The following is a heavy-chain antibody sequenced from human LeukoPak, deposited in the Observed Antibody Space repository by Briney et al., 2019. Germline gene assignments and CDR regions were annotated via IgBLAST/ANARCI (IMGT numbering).Heavy chain of an antibody. CDR3: ARRSGVFDWFVSPAFDY. CDR2: IYTSGST. Sequence: SETLSLTCTVSGGSISSYYWGWIRQPAGKGLEWIGRIYTSGSTNYNPSLKSRVTMSVDTSKNQFSLKLSSVTAADTAVYYCARRSGVFDWFVSPAFDYWGQGTLVTVSS. CDR1: GGSISSYY. V-gene: IGHV4-4*07. D-gene: IGHD3-9*01. J-gene: IGHJ4*02.